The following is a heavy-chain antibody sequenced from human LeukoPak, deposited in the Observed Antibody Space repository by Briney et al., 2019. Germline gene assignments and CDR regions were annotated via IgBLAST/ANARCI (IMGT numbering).Heavy chain of an antibody. Sequence: GGSLRLSCAASGFTFSSYSMNWVRQAPGKGLEWVSSISSSSYIYYADSVKGRFTISRDNAKNSLYLQMNSLRAEDTAVYYCARRIVGATSGGDYWGQGTLVTVSS. D-gene: IGHD1-26*01. CDR2: ISSSSYI. V-gene: IGHV3-21*01. J-gene: IGHJ4*02. CDR3: ARRIVGATSGGDY. CDR1: GFTFSSYS.